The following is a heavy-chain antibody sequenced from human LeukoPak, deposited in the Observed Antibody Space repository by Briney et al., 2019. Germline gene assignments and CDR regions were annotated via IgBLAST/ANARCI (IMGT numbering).Heavy chain of an antibody. D-gene: IGHD2-8*01. CDR1: GGTFSSYA. Sequence: SVKVSCKASGGTFSSYAISWVRQAPGQGLEWMGGIIPIFGTANYAQKFQGRVTITADESTSTAYMELSSLRSEDTAVYYCARDNGSPGVWYYGMDVWGQGTTVTVSS. CDR3: ARDNGSPGVWYYGMDV. V-gene: IGHV1-69*13. CDR2: IIPIFGTA. J-gene: IGHJ6*02.